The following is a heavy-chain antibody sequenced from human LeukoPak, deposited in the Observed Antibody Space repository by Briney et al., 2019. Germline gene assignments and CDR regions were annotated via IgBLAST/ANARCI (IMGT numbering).Heavy chain of an antibody. CDR1: GFTFSSYA. Sequence: GGSLRLSCSASGFTFSSYAMHWVRQAPGKGLEYVSAISSNGGSTYYADSVKGRFTISRDNSKNTLYLQKSSVRAEDTAVYYCVKGDVLVVVAAGFDYWGQGALVTVSS. CDR3: VKGDVLVVVAAGFDY. V-gene: IGHV3-64D*06. D-gene: IGHD2-15*01. J-gene: IGHJ4*02. CDR2: ISSNGGST.